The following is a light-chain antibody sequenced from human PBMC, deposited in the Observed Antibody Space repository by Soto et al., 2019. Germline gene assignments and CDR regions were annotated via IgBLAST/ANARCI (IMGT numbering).Light chain of an antibody. Sequence: DIQMTQSPSSLSASVGDRVTITCQASQDITNFLNWYQQNPGKAPKLLIYDASNLETGVPSRFSGSGSGTDFTFTISSLQPEDIATYYCQQYEDVPITFGQGTRLEIK. CDR1: QDITNF. V-gene: IGKV1-33*01. CDR2: DAS. CDR3: QQYEDVPIT. J-gene: IGKJ5*01.